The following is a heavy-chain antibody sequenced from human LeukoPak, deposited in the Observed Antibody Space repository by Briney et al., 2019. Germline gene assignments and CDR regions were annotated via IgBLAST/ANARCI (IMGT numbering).Heavy chain of an antibody. V-gene: IGHV3-30*02. J-gene: IGHJ4*02. Sequence: GGPLRLSCAASGFTFSSYGMHWLRQAPGKGLEWVAFIRYDGSNKYYADSVKGRFTISRDNSKNALYLQMNSLRAEDTAVYYCAKDISSSWYGDYFDYWGQGTLVTVSS. D-gene: IGHD6-13*01. CDR3: AKDISSSWYGDYFDY. CDR1: GFTFSSYG. CDR2: IRYDGSNK.